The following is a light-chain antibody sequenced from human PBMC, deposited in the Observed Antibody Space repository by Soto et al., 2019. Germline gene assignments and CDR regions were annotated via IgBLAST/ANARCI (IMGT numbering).Light chain of an antibody. Sequence: QSALTQPASVSGSPGQSITISCTGTRLDVGGYNYVSWYQQHPGKAPKLIIYEVTNRPSGVSDRFSGSKSDNTASLTISGFQTEDEADYYCCSYVSSKTYVFGTGTKVTVL. CDR2: EVT. V-gene: IGLV2-14*03. J-gene: IGLJ1*01. CDR1: RLDVGGYNY. CDR3: CSYVSSKTYV.